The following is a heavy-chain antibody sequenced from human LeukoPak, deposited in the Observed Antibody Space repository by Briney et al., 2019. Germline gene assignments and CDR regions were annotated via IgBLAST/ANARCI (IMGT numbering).Heavy chain of an antibody. CDR3: ARDVATISNWFDP. Sequence: PGGSLRLSCAASGFTFSSYWMSWVRQAPGKGVEWVANINQDGSEKYYVDSVKGRFTISRDNAKNSLYLQMNSLRAEDTAVYYCARDVATISNWFDPWGQGTLVTVSS. D-gene: IGHD5-24*01. CDR1: GFTFSSYW. V-gene: IGHV3-7*01. CDR2: INQDGSEK. J-gene: IGHJ5*02.